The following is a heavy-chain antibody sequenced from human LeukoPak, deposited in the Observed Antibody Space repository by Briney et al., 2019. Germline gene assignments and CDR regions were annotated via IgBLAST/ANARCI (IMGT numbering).Heavy chain of an antibody. CDR2: IYHDGRT. CDR1: GYSISSGYC. D-gene: IGHD3-9*01. Sequence: SETLSLTCTVSGYSISSGYCWGWIRQPPGKGLEWIGTIYHDGRTYFNPSLKSRVTISLDTSKNQFSLKLNSVTAADTAVYYCAREDIHILTGYHRRELYWYFDLWGRGTLVTVSS. CDR3: AREDIHILTGYHRRELYWYFDL. J-gene: IGHJ2*01. V-gene: IGHV4-38-2*02.